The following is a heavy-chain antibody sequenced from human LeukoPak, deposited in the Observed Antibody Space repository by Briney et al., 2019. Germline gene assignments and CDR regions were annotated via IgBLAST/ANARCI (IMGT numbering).Heavy chain of an antibody. Sequence: GGSLRLSCAASGFTLSSYWMHWVRQAPGKGLVWVSRINSDGSTTSYADSVKGRFTISRDNAKNTLYLQMNSLRAEDTAVYYCIYYGSGSYYKYYFDYWRQGTLVTVSS. CDR1: GFTLSSYW. CDR2: INSDGSTT. V-gene: IGHV3-74*01. D-gene: IGHD3-10*01. J-gene: IGHJ4*02. CDR3: IYYGSGSYYKYYFDY.